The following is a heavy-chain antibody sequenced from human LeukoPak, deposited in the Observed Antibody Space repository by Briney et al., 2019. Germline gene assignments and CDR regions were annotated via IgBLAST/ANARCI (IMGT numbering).Heavy chain of an antibody. CDR1: GGSISSYY. J-gene: IGHJ6*02. V-gene: IGHV4-4*07. Sequence: PSETLSLTCTVSGGSISSYYWSWIRQPAGKGLEWIGCMYYSGSTYPNPSFKSRVTMSADTSKNEFFLKLSSVTAADTAVYYCAREYYFGLDVWGQGTTVTVSS. CDR2: MYYSGST. CDR3: AREYYFGLDV.